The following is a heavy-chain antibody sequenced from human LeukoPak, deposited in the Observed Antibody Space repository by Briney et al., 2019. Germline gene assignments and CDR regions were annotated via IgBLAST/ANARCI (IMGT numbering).Heavy chain of an antibody. D-gene: IGHD3-3*01. CDR3: ARDRAWNYFDY. CDR1: GFTFSSYA. Sequence: GGSLRLSCAASGFTFSSYAMHWVRQTSGKGLEWVAVISYDGSNKYYADSVKGRFTISRDNSKNTLYLQMNSLRAEDTAVYYCARDRAWNYFDYWGQGTLVTVSS. V-gene: IGHV3-30-3*01. J-gene: IGHJ4*02. CDR2: ISYDGSNK.